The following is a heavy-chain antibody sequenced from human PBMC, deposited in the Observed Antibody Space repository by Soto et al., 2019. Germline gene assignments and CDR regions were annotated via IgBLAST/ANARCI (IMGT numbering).Heavy chain of an antibody. CDR1: GFTVDDYA. V-gene: IGHV3-9*01. Sequence: EVQLVESGGGLVQPGRSLRLSCAASGFTVDDYAMHWVRQAPGKCLEWVSGISWNSETIDYADSVKGRFTISRDNAKSSLFLQMNSLRPDDTALYYCAKDMKWGGMTTIHYFDSWGQGTLVTVSS. J-gene: IGHJ4*02. CDR2: ISWNSETI. D-gene: IGHD4-17*01. CDR3: AKDMKWGGMTTIHYFDS.